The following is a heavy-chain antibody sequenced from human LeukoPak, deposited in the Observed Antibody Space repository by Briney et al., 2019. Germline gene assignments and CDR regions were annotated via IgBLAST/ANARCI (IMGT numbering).Heavy chain of an antibody. V-gene: IGHV3-30*02. CDR2: IRYDGSNK. CDR3: AKDQIDYGDCGGYFDY. J-gene: IGHJ4*02. CDR1: GFTFSSYG. Sequence: PGGSLRLSCAASGFTFSSYGMYWVRQAPGKGLEWVAFIRYDGSNKYYADSVKGRFTISRDNSKNTLYLQMNSLRAEDTAVYYCAKDQIDYGDCGGYFDYWGQGTLVTVSS. D-gene: IGHD4-17*01.